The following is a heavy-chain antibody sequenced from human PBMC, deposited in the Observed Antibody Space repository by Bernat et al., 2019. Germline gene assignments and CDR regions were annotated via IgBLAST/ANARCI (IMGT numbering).Heavy chain of an antibody. CDR2: IWYDGSKK. D-gene: IGHD2-15*01. J-gene: IGHJ4*02. V-gene: IGHV3-33*01. Sequence: QVQLVESGGGVVQPGWSLRLSCAASGFTFTSYGFHWVRQAPGKGLEWVALIWYDGSKKNYADSVKVRFTISRDSSKNTLYLQMNSLRAEDTAVYHCARDLGNFDSGGSYFDYWGQGTLVTVSS. CDR3: ARDLGNFDSGGSYFDY. CDR1: GFTFTSYG.